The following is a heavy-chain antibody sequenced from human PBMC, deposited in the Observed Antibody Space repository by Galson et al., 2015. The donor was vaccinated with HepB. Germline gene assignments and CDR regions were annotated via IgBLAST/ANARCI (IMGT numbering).Heavy chain of an antibody. CDR1: GFSLTKRGLG. V-gene: IGHV2-5*02. J-gene: IGHJ4*02. Sequence: TQTLTLTCTFSGFSLTKRGLGVGWIRQPPGKALEWLTLVYWDDDKRYNPSLKNRLTITKDSANDQVVLTMTNMDPADSATYYCAHRHAGVREQWLIFDYWGQGTLVTVSS. CDR3: AHRHAGVREQWLIFDY. CDR2: VYWDDDK. D-gene: IGHD6-19*01.